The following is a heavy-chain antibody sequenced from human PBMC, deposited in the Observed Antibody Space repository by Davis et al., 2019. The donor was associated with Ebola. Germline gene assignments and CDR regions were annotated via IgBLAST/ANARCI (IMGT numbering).Heavy chain of an antibody. D-gene: IGHD5-18*01. J-gene: IGHJ4*02. V-gene: IGHV3-30-3*01. CDR3: ARDGGTAMITA. Sequence: GESLKISCVASGFTFSGYAMHWVRQAPGKGLEWVAFISYDGNNKYYADSVKGRFTISRDNAKNSLYLQMNSLRAEDTAVYYCARDGGTAMITAWGQGTLVTVSS. CDR2: ISYDGNNK. CDR1: GFTFSGYA.